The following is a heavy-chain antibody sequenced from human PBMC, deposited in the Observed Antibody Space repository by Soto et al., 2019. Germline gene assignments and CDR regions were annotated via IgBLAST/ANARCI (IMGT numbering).Heavy chain of an antibody. V-gene: IGHV4-31*03. Sequence: QVQLQESGPELVKSSQTLSLTCTVSSGSISTNGHYWTWIRQRPGKGLEWIAYIYYTGNSYYNPSLKSRLTISIDTSKNQFSLTLRSVTAADTAVYYCARDQWGFDSWGQGTLVTVSS. CDR3: ARDQWGFDS. D-gene: IGHD1-26*01. CDR2: IYYTGNS. CDR1: SGSISTNGHY. J-gene: IGHJ4*02.